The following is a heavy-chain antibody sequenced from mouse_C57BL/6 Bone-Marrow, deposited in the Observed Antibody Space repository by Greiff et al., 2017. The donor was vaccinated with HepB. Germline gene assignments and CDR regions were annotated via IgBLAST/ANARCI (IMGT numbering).Heavy chain of an antibody. CDR3: ARDRDITPVVAYYYAMDY. J-gene: IGHJ4*01. Sequence: QVQLQQPGTELVKPGASVKLSCKASGYTFTSYWMHWVKQRPGQGLEWIGNINPSNGGTNYNEKFKSKATLTVDKSSSTAYMQLSSLTSEDSAVYYCARDRDITPVVAYYYAMDYWGQGTSVTVSS. V-gene: IGHV1-53*01. CDR2: INPSNGGT. CDR1: GYTFTSYW. D-gene: IGHD1-1*01.